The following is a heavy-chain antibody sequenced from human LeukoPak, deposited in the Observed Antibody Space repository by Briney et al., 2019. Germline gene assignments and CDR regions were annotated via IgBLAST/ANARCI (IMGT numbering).Heavy chain of an antibody. CDR1: GFTVSSNY. CDR2: ISSESAYI. Sequence: GGSLRLSCAASGFTVSSNYMNWVRQAPGKGLEWVSSISSESAYILYADSVKGRFTISRDNAKSSLYLQMDSLRVEDSAVYYCARDRYFDHWGQGTLVTVSS. J-gene: IGHJ4*02. CDR3: ARDRYFDH. V-gene: IGHV3-21*01.